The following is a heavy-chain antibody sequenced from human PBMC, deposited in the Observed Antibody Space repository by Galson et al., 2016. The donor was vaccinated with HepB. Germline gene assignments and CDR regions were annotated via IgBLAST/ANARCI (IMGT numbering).Heavy chain of an antibody. J-gene: IGHJ6*02. Sequence: SVKVSCKAFGGTFSSYAISWVRQAPGQGLEWMGGIIPIFGTAEYAQKFQGRVTITADKSTSTAYMELSSLRSEDTAVYYCARDGRVRGVLDYYYGMDVWGQGTTVTVTS. CDR2: IIPIFGTA. CDR1: GGTFSSYA. CDR3: ARDGRVRGVLDYYYGMDV. D-gene: IGHD3-10*01. V-gene: IGHV1-69*06.